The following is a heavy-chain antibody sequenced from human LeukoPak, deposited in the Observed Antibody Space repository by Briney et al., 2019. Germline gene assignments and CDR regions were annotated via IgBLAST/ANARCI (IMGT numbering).Heavy chain of an antibody. Sequence: GGSLRLSCAASGFTFSSYSMNWVRQAPGKGLEWVSSISSSSSYIYYADSVKGRFTISRDNAKNSQYLQMNSLRAEDTAVYYCARLALSGSYYGYYYYYMGVWGKGTTVTVSS. D-gene: IGHD1-26*01. J-gene: IGHJ6*03. CDR3: ARLALSGSYYGYYYYYMGV. CDR2: ISSSSSYI. CDR1: GFTFSSYS. V-gene: IGHV3-21*01.